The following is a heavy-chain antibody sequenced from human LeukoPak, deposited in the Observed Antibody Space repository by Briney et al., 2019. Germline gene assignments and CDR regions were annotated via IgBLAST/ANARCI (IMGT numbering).Heavy chain of an antibody. D-gene: IGHD2-21*02. V-gene: IGHV3-48*03. CDR3: ASSRMTAMGDAFDI. J-gene: IGHJ3*02. Sequence: GGSLRLSCAASGFTFSSYEMNWVRQAPGKGLEWVSYISSSGSTIYYADSVKGRFTISRDNAKNSLHLQMNSLRAEDTAVYYCASSRMTAMGDAFDIWGQGTMVTVSS. CDR2: ISSSGSTI. CDR1: GFTFSSYE.